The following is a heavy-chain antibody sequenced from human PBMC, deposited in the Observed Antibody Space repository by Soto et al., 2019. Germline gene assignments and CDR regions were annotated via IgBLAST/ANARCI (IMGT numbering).Heavy chain of an antibody. CDR3: ARDVGYCTNGVCYGY. D-gene: IGHD2-8*01. V-gene: IGHV1-69*08. CDR1: GGTFSSYT. CDR2: IIPILGIA. J-gene: IGHJ4*02. Sequence: QVQLVQSGAEVKKPGSSVKVSCKASGGTFSSYTISWVRQAPGQGLEWMGRIIPILGIANYAQKFQGRVTSTADKSTSTAYMELSSLRSEDTAVYYCARDVGYCTNGVCYGYWGQGTLVTVSS.